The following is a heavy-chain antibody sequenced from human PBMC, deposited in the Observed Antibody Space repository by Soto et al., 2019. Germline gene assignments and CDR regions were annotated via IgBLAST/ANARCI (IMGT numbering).Heavy chain of an antibody. D-gene: IGHD4-17*01. CDR3: AVRGIGDYGTWGPHFDY. V-gene: IGHV4-31*03. J-gene: IGHJ4*02. CDR2: IYYSETT. CDR1: GGSLTSGGYY. Sequence: PSETLSLTCTVSGGSLTSGGYYCSWFRQHPGKGLEWIGYIYYSETTHYNPSLRGRVTISEDTSKNQFSLKLSSVTAADTAVYYCAVRGIGDYGTWGPHFDYWGQGTLVTVSS.